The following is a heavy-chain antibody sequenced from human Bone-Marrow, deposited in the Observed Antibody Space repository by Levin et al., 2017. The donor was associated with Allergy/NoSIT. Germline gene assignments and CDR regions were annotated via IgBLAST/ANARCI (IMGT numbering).Heavy chain of an antibody. Sequence: NPSETLSLTCTVSGGPINRGNYHWSWIRQFPGKGLEWLGYINYSGSTKYNAVLKSRVTFSVDTSKNQFSLKLTSVTAADTAVYYCASTARLPGDPLGYWGQGTLVAVSS. CDR2: INYSGST. CDR3: ASTARLPGDPLGY. J-gene: IGHJ4*02. V-gene: IGHV4-31*03. D-gene: IGHD7-27*01. CDR1: GGPINRGNYH.